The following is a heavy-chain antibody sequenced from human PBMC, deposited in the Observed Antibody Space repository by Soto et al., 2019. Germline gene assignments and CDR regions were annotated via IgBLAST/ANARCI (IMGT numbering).Heavy chain of an antibody. CDR2: ISDSGDRT. CDR3: AKDRGIIVKAGDAFDV. J-gene: IGHJ3*01. V-gene: IGHV3-23*01. CDR1: GFTLSMSA. D-gene: IGHD3-16*02. Sequence: VGSLRLSCASSGFTLSMSAVNWVRQAPGKGLEWVSYISDSGDRTYYADSVKGRFTISRDRSKNTVSLQMDSLRAEDTAVYYCAKDRGIIVKAGDAFDVWGQGTKVTVSS.